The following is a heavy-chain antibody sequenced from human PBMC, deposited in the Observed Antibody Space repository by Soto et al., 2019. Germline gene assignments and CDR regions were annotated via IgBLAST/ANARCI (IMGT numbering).Heavy chain of an antibody. CDR2: IVVGSGNT. D-gene: IGHD3-3*01. J-gene: IGHJ6*02. Sequence: SVKVSCKASGFTFTSSAVQWVRQARGQRLEWIGWIVVGSGNTNYAQKFQERVTITRDMSTSTAYMELSSLRSEDTAVYYCAADRARYYDFWSGYYELYGMDVWGQGTTVTVSS. CDR3: AADRARYYDFWSGYYELYGMDV. V-gene: IGHV1-58*01. CDR1: GFTFTSSA.